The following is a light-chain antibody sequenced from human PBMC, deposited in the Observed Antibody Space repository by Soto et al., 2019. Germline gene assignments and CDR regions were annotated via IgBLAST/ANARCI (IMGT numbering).Light chain of an antibody. Sequence: IQLTQSPSSLSASVGDSVTITCRASQDISSHLAWYQQKPGKAPKVLIYAASTLHSGVPSRFSGSGSGTDFTLTISTLQPEDVATYYCQKYNSVPLTFGGGTKV. CDR3: QKYNSVPLT. CDR2: AAS. J-gene: IGKJ4*01. V-gene: IGKV1-27*01. CDR1: QDISSH.